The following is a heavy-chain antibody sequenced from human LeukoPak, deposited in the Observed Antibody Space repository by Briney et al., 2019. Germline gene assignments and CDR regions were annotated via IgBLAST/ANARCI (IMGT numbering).Heavy chain of an antibody. CDR3: AVAYYDFWSGARLYYFDY. CDR1: GYTFTGYY. D-gene: IGHD3-3*01. J-gene: IGHJ4*02. Sequence: PGASVKVSCKASGYTFTGYYMHWVRQAPGQGLEWMGWINPNSGGTNYAQKFQGRVTMTRDTSISTAYMELSRLRSDDTAVYYCAVAYYDFWSGARLYYFDYWGQGTLVTVPS. V-gene: IGHV1-2*02. CDR2: INPNSGGT.